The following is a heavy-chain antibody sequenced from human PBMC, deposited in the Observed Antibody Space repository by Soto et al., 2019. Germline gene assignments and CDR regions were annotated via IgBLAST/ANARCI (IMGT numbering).Heavy chain of an antibody. CDR3: ARELRDTAMVYYYYYGMDV. D-gene: IGHD5-18*01. Sequence: GGSLRLSCAASGFTFSSYAMHWGRQAPGKGLEWVAVISYDGSNKYYADSVKGRFTISRDNSKNTLYLQMNSLRAEDTAVYYCARELRDTAMVYYYYYGMDVWGQGTTVTVSS. CDR1: GFTFSSYA. CDR2: ISYDGSNK. V-gene: IGHV3-30-3*01. J-gene: IGHJ6*02.